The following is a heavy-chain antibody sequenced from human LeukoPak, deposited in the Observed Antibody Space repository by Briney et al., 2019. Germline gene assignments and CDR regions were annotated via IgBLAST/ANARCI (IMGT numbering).Heavy chain of an antibody. J-gene: IGHJ6*03. CDR3: ARCTRDYSSSHYYYCMDV. CDR2: ISAYNGNT. V-gene: IGHV1-18*01. CDR1: GYTFTSYG. Sequence: GASVKVSCKASGYTFTSYGISWVRQAPGQGLEWMGWISAYNGNTNYAQKLQGRVTMTTDTSTSTAYMELRSLRSDDTAVYFCARCTRDYSSSHYYYCMDVWGKGTTVTVSS. D-gene: IGHD4-17*01.